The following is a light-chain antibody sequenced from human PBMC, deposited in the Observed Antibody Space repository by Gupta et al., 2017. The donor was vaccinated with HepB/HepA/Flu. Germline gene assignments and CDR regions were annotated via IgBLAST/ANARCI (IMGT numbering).Light chain of an antibody. J-gene: IGKJ2*01. V-gene: IGKV4-1*01. CDR2: WAS. Sequence: DIVMTQSPDSLAVSLGERATINCKSSQSVLYSSNNKNYVAWYQQKPRQPPKLLIYWASTRESAVPDRFSDRGSGIAFTLSSMSLQAEDVAVYFCHLDATPGYTFGQGTKLEIK. CDR3: HLDATPGYT. CDR1: QSVLYSSNNKNY.